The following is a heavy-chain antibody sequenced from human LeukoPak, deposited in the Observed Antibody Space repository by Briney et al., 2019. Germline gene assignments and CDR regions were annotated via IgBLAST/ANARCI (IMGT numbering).Heavy chain of an antibody. CDR1: GFTFSSYP. V-gene: IGHV3-7*03. J-gene: IGHJ1*01. D-gene: IGHD3-22*01. CDR3: ARDPWADSSGFPLHH. CDR2: IKQDGSDK. Sequence: PGGSLRLSCAASGFTFSSYPMHWVRQTPEKGLECVANIKQDGSDKFYVDSVRGRFTISRDNAKNSLYLQMNSLRVEDTALYYCARDPWADSSGFPLHHWGQGTLVTVSS.